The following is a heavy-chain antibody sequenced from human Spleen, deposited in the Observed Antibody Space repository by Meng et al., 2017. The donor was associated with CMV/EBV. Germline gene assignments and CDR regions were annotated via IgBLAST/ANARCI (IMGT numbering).Heavy chain of an antibody. D-gene: IGHD5-12*01. V-gene: IGHV3-21*01. J-gene: IGHJ4*02. CDR3: ARWLRRGFYYFDY. Sequence: EVQLVESGGXLVKPGGSXRLSCADSGFTFSSYSMNWVRQAPGKGLEWVSSISSSSSYIYYADSVKGRFTISRDNAKNSLYLQMNSLRAEDTAVYYCARWLRRGFYYFDYWGQGTLVTVSS. CDR1: GFTFSSYS. CDR2: ISSSSSYI.